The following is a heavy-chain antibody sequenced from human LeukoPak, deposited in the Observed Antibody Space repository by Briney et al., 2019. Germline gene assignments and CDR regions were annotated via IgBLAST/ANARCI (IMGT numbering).Heavy chain of an antibody. Sequence: GGSLRLSCAASGFTFRTYWMTWVRRAPGKGLEWVANIKPDESEKYYVDSVKGRFTISRDNAKNSLYLQMNSLRAEDTAVYYCAREVAVAGRTGYFDLWGRGTLVTVSS. D-gene: IGHD6-19*01. CDR3: AREVAVAGRTGYFDL. CDR2: IKPDESEK. J-gene: IGHJ2*01. V-gene: IGHV3-7*01. CDR1: GFTFRTYW.